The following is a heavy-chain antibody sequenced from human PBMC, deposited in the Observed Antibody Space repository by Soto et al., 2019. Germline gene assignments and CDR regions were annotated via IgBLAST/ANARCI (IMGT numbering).Heavy chain of an antibody. J-gene: IGHJ4*02. CDR2: ISAYNANT. V-gene: IGHV1-18*01. D-gene: IGHD6-13*01. CDR1: GYTFTSYG. CDR3: ARTDSRPQDFDY. Sequence: QVQLVQSGAEVKKPGASVKVSCKASGYTFTSYGITWVRQAPGQGLEWMGWISAYNANTNYAQKLQGRVTMTTYTSASTADMELRSLRSDDTAVYYCARTDSRPQDFDYWGQGTLVTVSS.